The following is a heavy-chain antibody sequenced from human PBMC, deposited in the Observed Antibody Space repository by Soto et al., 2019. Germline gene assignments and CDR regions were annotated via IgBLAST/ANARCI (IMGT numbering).Heavy chain of an antibody. CDR2: VYHTGTT. CDR1: GGPVSGDDLY. J-gene: IGHJ5*01. D-gene: IGHD2-15*01. CDR3: ARGRYCLNGRCFPNWFDS. V-gene: IGHV4-30-4*08. Sequence: PSETLSLTCVVSGGPVSGDDLYWSWIRHLPGKGLEWIANVYHTGTTYYNPSLKSRVSMSVDTSQNQFSLILASVTAADTAVYFCARGRYCLNGRCFPNWFDSWGQGTLVTVSS.